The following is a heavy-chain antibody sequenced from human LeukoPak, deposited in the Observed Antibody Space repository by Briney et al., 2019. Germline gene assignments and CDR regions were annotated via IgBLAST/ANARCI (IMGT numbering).Heavy chain of an antibody. CDR1: GFTFSSYA. V-gene: IGHV3-23*01. CDR2: ISGSGGSS. Sequence: GGSLRLSCAASGFTFSSYAMSWVRQAPGKGLEWVSAISGSGGSSYYADSVKGRFTISRDNSKNTLYLQMNGLRAEDTAVYYCAKADYYYYGMDVWGQGTTVTVSS. J-gene: IGHJ6*02. CDR3: AKADYYYYGMDV.